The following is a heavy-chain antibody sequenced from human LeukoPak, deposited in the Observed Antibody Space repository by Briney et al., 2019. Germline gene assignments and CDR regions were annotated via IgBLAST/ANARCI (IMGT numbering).Heavy chain of an antibody. CDR3: AKRGVVIRVILVGFHEEAYYFDS. D-gene: IGHD3-22*01. J-gene: IGHJ4*02. Sequence: GSLRLSCAVSGITLSNYAMTWVRQAPGKGLEWVAGISGSGGGTNYADSVKGRFTISRDNSKNTLYLQMNNLRVDDTAVYFCAKRGVVIRVILVGFHEEAYYFDSWGQGALVTVSS. CDR2: ISGSGGGT. V-gene: IGHV3-23*01. CDR1: GITLSNYA.